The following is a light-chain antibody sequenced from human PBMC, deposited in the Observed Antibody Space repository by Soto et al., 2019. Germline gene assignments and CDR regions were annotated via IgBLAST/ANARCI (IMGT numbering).Light chain of an antibody. Sequence: SSELTQPPSVSAAPGQTARITCGGNNIGSNNVHWYQQRPGQAPVLVMYYDSDRPSGIPERFSGSNSGNTATLTISRVEAGDEADYYCQVWHSSSDHVVFGGGTKLTVL. CDR3: QVWHSSSDHVV. CDR2: YDS. J-gene: IGLJ3*02. V-gene: IGLV3-21*04. CDR1: NIGSNN.